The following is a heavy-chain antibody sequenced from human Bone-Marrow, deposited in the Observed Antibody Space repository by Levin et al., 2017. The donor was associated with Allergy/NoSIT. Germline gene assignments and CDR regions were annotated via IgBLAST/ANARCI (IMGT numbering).Heavy chain of an antibody. CDR1: RFLVSSNY. Sequence: TGESLKISCTVSRFLVSSNYMSWVRQAPGKGLGWVSIIYADGRTYYADSAKGRFTISRDISKNIVYLQMNNVRVDDTALYYCASSSYSNSWFDGWGQGTRVTVSS. D-gene: IGHD2/OR15-2a*01. CDR2: IYADGRT. V-gene: IGHV3-53*01. J-gene: IGHJ5*02. CDR3: ASSSYSNSWFDG.